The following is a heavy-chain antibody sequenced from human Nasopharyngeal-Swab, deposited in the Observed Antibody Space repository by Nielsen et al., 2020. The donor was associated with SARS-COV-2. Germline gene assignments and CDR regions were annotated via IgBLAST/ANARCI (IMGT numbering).Heavy chain of an antibody. CDR2: INHSGST. D-gene: IGHD6-19*01. V-gene: IGHV4-34*01. Sequence: SETLSLTCAIYGGSFRGYYWSWIRQPPGKGLEWIGEINHSGSTNYNPSLKSRVTISVDTSKNQFSLKLSSVTAADTAVYYCARVPPIAVAGKGVDVWGQGTTVTVSS. CDR3: ARVPPIAVAGKGVDV. J-gene: IGHJ6*02. CDR1: GGSFRGYY.